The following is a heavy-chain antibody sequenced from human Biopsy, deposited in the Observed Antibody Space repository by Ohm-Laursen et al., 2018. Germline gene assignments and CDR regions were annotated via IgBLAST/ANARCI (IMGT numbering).Heavy chain of an antibody. CDR2: IFYDGSNT. CDR1: GFTFSSYE. D-gene: IGHD5-18*01. V-gene: IGHV3-30*18. Sequence: SLRLSCAASGFTFSSYEMNWVRQAPGKGLEWVAFIFYDGSNTYYADSVKGRFTISRDNSRDTLYLQMSSLRAEDTAVYYCAKDRYNYTPIGGFSMDVWGQGTTVTVSS. CDR3: AKDRYNYTPIGGFSMDV. J-gene: IGHJ6*02.